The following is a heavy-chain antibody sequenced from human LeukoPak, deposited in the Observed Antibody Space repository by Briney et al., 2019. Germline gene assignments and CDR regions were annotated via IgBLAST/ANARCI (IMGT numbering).Heavy chain of an antibody. J-gene: IGHJ4*02. CDR1: GFTFHDYG. CDR3: AKGPHDYGPPYYFDS. Sequence: PGGSLRLSCAASGFTFHDYGMHWVRQAPGKGLEWVAGISWNSGVTDFADTVKGRFTISRDNAKNSLYLQMNSLRAEDTALYYCAKGPHDYGPPYYFDSWGQGTLVTVSS. CDR2: ISWNSGVT. V-gene: IGHV3-9*01. D-gene: IGHD4/OR15-4a*01.